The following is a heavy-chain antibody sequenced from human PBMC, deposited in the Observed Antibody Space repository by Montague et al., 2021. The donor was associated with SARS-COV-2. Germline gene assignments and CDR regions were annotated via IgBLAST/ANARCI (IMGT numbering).Heavy chain of an antibody. CDR3: ARAVSVRRAVNWFDP. Sequence: SETLSLTCTVSGGSMSDHYWAWIRQPPGKGLEWLAYIYYSGGINSNASLKGQVTMSVDTSKNQFSLKLTSVTAADTAVYYCARAVSVRRAVNWFDPWGQGTLVTVSS. D-gene: IGHD3-10*01. J-gene: IGHJ5*02. CDR1: GGSMSDHY. CDR2: IYYSGGI. V-gene: IGHV4-59*11.